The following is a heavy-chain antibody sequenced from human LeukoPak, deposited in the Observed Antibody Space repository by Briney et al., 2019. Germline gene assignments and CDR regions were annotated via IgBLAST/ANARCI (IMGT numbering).Heavy chain of an antibody. V-gene: IGHV3-53*01. Sequence: PGGSLRLSCAASGFTVSSNYMSWVRQAPGKGLEWVSVIYSGGSTYYADSVKGRFTISRDNSKNTLYLQMNSLRAEDTAVYYCARSNDYSNLFDYWGQGTLVTVSS. J-gene: IGHJ4*02. CDR1: GFTVSSNY. CDR3: ARSNDYSNLFDY. CDR2: IYSGGST. D-gene: IGHD4-11*01.